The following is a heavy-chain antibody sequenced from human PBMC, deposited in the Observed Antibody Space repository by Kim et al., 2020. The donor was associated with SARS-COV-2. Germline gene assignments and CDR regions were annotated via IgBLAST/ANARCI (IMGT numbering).Heavy chain of an antibody. CDR3: ARDPHRGSLDY. Sequence: GGSLRLSCAVSGFRFSDSWMSWVRQAPGKGLEWVANINEPGTDKYYVDSLEGRFIISRDNAKNSLYLQMNSLRAEDTAVYFCARDPHRGSLDYLGQGVLVTVSS. D-gene: IGHD3-10*01. V-gene: IGHV3-7*01. CDR1: GFRFSDSW. CDR2: INEPGTDK. J-gene: IGHJ4*02.